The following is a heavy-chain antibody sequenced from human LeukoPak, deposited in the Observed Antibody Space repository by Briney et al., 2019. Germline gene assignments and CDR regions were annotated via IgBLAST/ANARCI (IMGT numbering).Heavy chain of an antibody. J-gene: IGHJ4*02. CDR2: IIPIFGTA. CDR1: GGTFSSYA. D-gene: IGHD5-18*01. CDR3: AGDPSPPSYGSPIFDY. V-gene: IGHV1-69*05. Sequence: SVKVSCKASGGTFSSYAISWVRQAPGQGLEWMGGIIPIFGTANYAQKFQGRVTITTDESTSTAYTELSSLRSEDTAVYYCAGDPSPPSYGSPIFDYWGQGTLVTVSS.